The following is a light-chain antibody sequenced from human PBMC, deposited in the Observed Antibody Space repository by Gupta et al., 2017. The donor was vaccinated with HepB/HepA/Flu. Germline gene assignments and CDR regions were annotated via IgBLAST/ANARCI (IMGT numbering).Light chain of an antibody. CDR2: EVS. CDR1: SSDVGSDNL. CDR3: CSYACSSTLV. J-gene: IGLJ2*01. Sequence: QSALTQPASVSGSPGQSITISCTGTSSDVGSDNLVSWYQQHPGKAPKLMVYEVSKRPTGVANRFSGSKSGNTASLTISGLQDEDEADYYCCSYACSSTLVFGGGTKLTVL. V-gene: IGLV2-23*02.